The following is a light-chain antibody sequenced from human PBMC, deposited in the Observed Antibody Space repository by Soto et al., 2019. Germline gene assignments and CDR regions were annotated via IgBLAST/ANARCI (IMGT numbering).Light chain of an antibody. V-gene: IGKV1-39*01. CDR1: QRISDY. CDR2: AAS. J-gene: IGKJ5*01. CDR3: QQSLSSPQIT. Sequence: SRMTQSRASLSASVGGRFTITCRASQRISDYLHWYQQKPGKAPKLMXYAASSLQSGVPSRFSGSGSGTDFTLTISSLQPQDFATYYCQQSLSSPQITFGQGTRLEIK.